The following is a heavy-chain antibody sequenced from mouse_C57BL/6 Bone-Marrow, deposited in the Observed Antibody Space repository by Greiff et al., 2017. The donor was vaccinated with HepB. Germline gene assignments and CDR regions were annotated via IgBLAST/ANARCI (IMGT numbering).Heavy chain of an antibody. D-gene: IGHD3-1*01. CDR2: ISYDGSN. CDR3: ARDRAWFAY. Sequence: DVQLQESGPGLVKPSQSLSLTCSVTGYSITSGYYWNWIRQFPGNKLEWMGYISYDGSNNYNPSLKNLISITRDTSKNQFFLKVNSVTTEDTATYYCARDRAWFAYWGQGTLVTVSA. J-gene: IGHJ3*01. CDR1: GYSITSGYY. V-gene: IGHV3-6*01.